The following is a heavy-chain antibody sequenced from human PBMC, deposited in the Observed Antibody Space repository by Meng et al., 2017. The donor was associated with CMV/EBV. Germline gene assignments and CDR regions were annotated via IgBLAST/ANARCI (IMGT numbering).Heavy chain of an antibody. CDR1: GFTFSSYG. V-gene: IGHV3-33*01. D-gene: IGHD3-3*01. J-gene: IGHJ3*02. CDR3: VRPVTIFGVVIIRDDAFDI. Sequence: GESLKISCAASGFTFSSYGMHWVRQAPGKGLEWVAVIWYDGSNKYYADSVKGRFTISRDNSKNTLYLQMNSLRAEDTAVYYCVRPVTIFGVVIIRDDAFDIWGQGTMVTVSS. CDR2: IWYDGSNK.